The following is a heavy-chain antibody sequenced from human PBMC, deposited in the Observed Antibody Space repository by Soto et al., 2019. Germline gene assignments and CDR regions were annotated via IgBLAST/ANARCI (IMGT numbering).Heavy chain of an antibody. D-gene: IGHD4-17*01. CDR3: ARGSDGNFVHWFDP. Sequence: ASVKVSCKASGYTFTSYDINWVRQATGQGLEWMGWMNPNSGNTGYAQKFQGRVTMTRNTSISTAYMELSSLRSEDTAVYYCARGSDGNFVHWFDPWGQGTLVTVSS. CDR2: MNPNSGNT. J-gene: IGHJ5*02. V-gene: IGHV1-8*01. CDR1: GYTFTSYD.